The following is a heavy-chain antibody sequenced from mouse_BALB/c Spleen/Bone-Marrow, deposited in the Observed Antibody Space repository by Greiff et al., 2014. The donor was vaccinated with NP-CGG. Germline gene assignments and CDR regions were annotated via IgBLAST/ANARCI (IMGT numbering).Heavy chain of an antibody. CDR2: IYPGDGDT. CDR3: ARWYRDPHFAMDY. J-gene: IGHJ4*01. Sequence: QVQLQQSGAELVRPGSSVKISCKASGYAFSSYWMNWVKQRPGQGLEWIGRIYPGDGDTNYNGNFKDKATLTVDRSSSTAFMQLSSLTSEDSAVYFCARWYRDPHFAMDYWGPGTSVTVSS. D-gene: IGHD2-14*01. V-gene: IGHV1-80*01. CDR1: GYAFSSYW.